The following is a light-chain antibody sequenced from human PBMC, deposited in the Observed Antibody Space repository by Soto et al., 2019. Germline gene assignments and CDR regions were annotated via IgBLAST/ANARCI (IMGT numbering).Light chain of an antibody. Sequence: QSVLTQPASVSGCPGQSITISCTGTSSDVGAYNYVSWYQHHPGKVPKLLIYEVTNRPSGVSDRFSGSKSGNTASLTISGLQAEDEADYYCSSKRDSSTLFVFGTGTKVTVL. CDR1: SSDVGAYNY. V-gene: IGLV2-14*01. J-gene: IGLJ1*01. CDR2: EVT. CDR3: SSKRDSSTLFV.